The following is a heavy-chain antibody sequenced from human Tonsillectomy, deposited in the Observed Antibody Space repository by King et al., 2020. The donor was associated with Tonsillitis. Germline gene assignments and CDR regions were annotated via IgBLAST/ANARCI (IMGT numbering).Heavy chain of an antibody. D-gene: IGHD2-2*02. Sequence: VQLQESGPGLVKPSETLSLTCTVSGGSISSSTYYWGWIRQPPGKGLEWIGSGFYGGITYCNPSLKSRVTLSVHTSRNQFSMRLSSLTASDTSVYYCTRGLYTITASDVWGQGTTVTVSS. CDR1: GGSISSSTYY. CDR2: GFYGGIT. V-gene: IGHV4-39*01. J-gene: IGHJ6*02. CDR3: TRGLYTITASDV.